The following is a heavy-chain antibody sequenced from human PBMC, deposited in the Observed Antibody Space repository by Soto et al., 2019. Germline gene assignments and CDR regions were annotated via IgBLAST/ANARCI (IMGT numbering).Heavy chain of an antibody. CDR3: ARSLRPYYFDY. V-gene: IGHV4-31*03. J-gene: IGHJ4*02. D-gene: IGHD4-17*01. CDR1: GGSISSGGYY. CDR2: IYYSGST. Sequence: SETLSLTCTVSGGSISSGGYYWSWISQHPGKGLEWIGYIYYSGSTYYNPSLKSRVTISVDTSKNQFSLKLSSVTAADTAVYYCARSLRPYYFDYWGQGTLVTVSS.